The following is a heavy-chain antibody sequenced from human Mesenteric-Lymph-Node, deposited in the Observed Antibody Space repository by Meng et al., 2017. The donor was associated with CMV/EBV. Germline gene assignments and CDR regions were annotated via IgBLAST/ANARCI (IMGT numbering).Heavy chain of an antibody. J-gene: IGHJ4*02. D-gene: IGHD3-10*01. CDR3: ARGPYSFGSGPDS. V-gene: IGHV1-69*04. CDR2: IVPALGST. Sequence: CKDSGAPFNNYAVTWLRQTRGEGLEWVGRIVPALGSTNSAQKFGARVTLTTDKSTYIAYLELTNLRSEDTAVYFCARGPYSFGSGPDSWGQGTLVTVSS. CDR1: GAPFNNYA.